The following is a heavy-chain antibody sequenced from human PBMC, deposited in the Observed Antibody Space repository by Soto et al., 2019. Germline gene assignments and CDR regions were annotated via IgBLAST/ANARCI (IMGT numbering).Heavy chain of an antibody. CDR3: ARLYGNSARITIFGVVTENYYYGMDV. Sequence: SETLSLTCTVSGGSISSSSYYWGWIRQPPGKGLEWIGSIYYSGSTYYNPSLKSRVSISVDTSKNPFSLKLSSVTAADTAVYYCARLYGNSARITIFGVVTENYYYGMDVWGQGTTVTVSS. CDR2: IYYSGST. D-gene: IGHD3-3*01. V-gene: IGHV4-39*01. CDR1: GGSISSSSYY. J-gene: IGHJ6*02.